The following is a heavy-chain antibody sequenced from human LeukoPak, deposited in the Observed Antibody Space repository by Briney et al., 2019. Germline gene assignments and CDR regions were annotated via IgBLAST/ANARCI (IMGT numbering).Heavy chain of an antibody. CDR1: GFTFSSYE. CDR2: ISSSGSTI. CDR3: AKDHGRGSLRLAYFDY. J-gene: IGHJ4*02. Sequence: GGSLRLSCAASGFTFSSYEMNWVRQAPGKGLEWVSYISSSGSTIYYADSVKGRFTISRDNAKNSLYLQMNSLRAEDTAVYYCAKDHGRGSLRLAYFDYWGQGTLVTVSS. V-gene: IGHV3-48*03. D-gene: IGHD1-26*01.